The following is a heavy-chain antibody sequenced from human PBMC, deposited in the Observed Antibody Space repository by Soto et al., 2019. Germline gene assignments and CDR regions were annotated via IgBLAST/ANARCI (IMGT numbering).Heavy chain of an antibody. D-gene: IGHD2-2*01. CDR2: IIPILGIA. CDR1: GGTFSSYT. CDR3: ANLAVGNVVVPAATAPPDFDI. V-gene: IGHV1-69*02. Sequence: ASVKVSCKASGGTFSSYTISWVRQAPGQGLEWMGRIIPILGIANYAQKFQGRVTITADKSTSTAYMELSSLRSEDTAVYYCANLAVGNVVVPAATAPPDFDIWCQDRMVAVSS. J-gene: IGHJ3*02.